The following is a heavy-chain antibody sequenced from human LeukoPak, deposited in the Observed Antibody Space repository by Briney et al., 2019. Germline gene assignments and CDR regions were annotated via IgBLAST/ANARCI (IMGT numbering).Heavy chain of an antibody. V-gene: IGHV3-30*02. CDR3: AKDKYCSSTSCYGRGYYYYYYMDV. CDR2: IRYDGSNK. J-gene: IGHJ6*03. CDR1: GFTFSSYG. Sequence: GGSLRLSCAASGFTFSSYGMHWVRQAPGKGLEWVAFIRYDGSNKYYADSVKGRFTISRDNSKNTLYLQMNSLRAEDTAVYYCAKDKYCSSTSCYGRGYYYYYYMDVWGKGTTVTVSS. D-gene: IGHD2-2*01.